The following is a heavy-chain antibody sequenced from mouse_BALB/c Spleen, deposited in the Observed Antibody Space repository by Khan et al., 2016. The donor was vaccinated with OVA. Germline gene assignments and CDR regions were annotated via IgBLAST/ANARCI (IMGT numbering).Heavy chain of an antibody. D-gene: IGHD2-12*01. Sequence: QMQLEESGPSLVQPSQSLSITCTVSGFSLTNYGVHWVRQSPGKGLEWLGVIWRGGSTDYSAAFMSSLSITKDNSKSQVFFKMNSLQADDTAIYYCARNYYSRYFDVWGAGTTVTVSS. J-gene: IGHJ1*01. V-gene: IGHV2-5-1*01. CDR1: GFSLTNYG. CDR3: ARNYYSRYFDV. CDR2: IWRGGST.